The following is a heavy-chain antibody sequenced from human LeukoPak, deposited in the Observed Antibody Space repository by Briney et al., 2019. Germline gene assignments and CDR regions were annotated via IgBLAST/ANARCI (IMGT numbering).Heavy chain of an antibody. D-gene: IGHD6-6*01. CDR3: ARESDSSSSVDY. J-gene: IGHJ4*02. CDR2: IYYSGST. CDR1: GGSISSYY. V-gene: IGHV4-59*01. Sequence: SETLSLTCTVSGGSISSYYWSWIRQPPGKGLEWIGYIYYSGSTNYNPSFKSRVTISVVTSKNQFSLKLSSVTAADTAVYYCARESDSSSSVDYWGQGTLVTVSS.